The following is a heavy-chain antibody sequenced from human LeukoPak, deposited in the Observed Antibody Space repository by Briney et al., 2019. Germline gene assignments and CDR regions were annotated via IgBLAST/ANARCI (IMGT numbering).Heavy chain of an antibody. V-gene: IGHV1-69*05. CDR2: IIPIFGTA. CDR3: ASMDIVVVPAAMSAFDI. Sequence: GASVKVDWNASGGTFSSYAICWVREAPGQGLGWMGGIIPIFGTANYAQKFQGRVTITTDESTSTAYMELSSLRSEDTAVYYCASMDIVVVPAAMSAFDIWGQGTMVTVSS. D-gene: IGHD2-2*03. CDR1: GGTFSSYA. J-gene: IGHJ3*02.